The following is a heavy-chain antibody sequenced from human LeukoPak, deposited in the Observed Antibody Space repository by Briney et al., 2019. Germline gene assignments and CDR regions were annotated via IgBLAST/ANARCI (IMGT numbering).Heavy chain of an antibody. CDR2: INHSGDT. CDR1: GGYFRAYF. V-gene: IGHV4-34*01. J-gene: IGHJ4*02. D-gene: IGHD3-10*01. CDR3: AREANSYDSGTYAWFDY. Sequence: SETLSLTCAVHGGYFRAYFWSWIRQSPGKGLEWIGEINHSGDTNYNPSLKNRVTISSDTSKDQFSLKLSSVTAADTAIYYCAREANSYDSGTYAWFDYWGQGTLVTVSS.